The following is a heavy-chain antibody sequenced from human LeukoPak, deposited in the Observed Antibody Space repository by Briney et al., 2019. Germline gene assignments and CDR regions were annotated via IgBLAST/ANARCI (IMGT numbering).Heavy chain of an antibody. V-gene: IGHV4-39*01. CDR1: GGSISSSSYY. Sequence: PSETLSLTCTVSGGSISSSSYYWGWIRQPPGKGLGWIGSIYYSGSTYYNPSLKSRVTISVDTSKNQFSLKLSSVTAADTAVYYCARQSGFYSNSSYYYGMDVWGQGTTVTVFS. J-gene: IGHJ6*02. D-gene: IGHD4-11*01. CDR2: IYYSGST. CDR3: ARQSGFYSNSSYYYGMDV.